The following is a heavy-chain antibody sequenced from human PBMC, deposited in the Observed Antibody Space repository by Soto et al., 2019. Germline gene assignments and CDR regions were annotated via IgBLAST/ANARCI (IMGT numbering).Heavy chain of an antibody. CDR1: GYTFTSYG. CDR2: INPEDGNT. Sequence: ASVKVSCKASGYTFTSYGISWVRQAPGQGLEWMGGINPEDGNTNYAQKFQGRVTMTEDTSTSTAYMELSSLRSEDTAVYYCATDSTYYYDSSGYPLGAFDIWGQGTMVTVSS. CDR3: ATDSTYYYDSSGYPLGAFDI. V-gene: IGHV1-18*01. J-gene: IGHJ3*02. D-gene: IGHD3-22*01.